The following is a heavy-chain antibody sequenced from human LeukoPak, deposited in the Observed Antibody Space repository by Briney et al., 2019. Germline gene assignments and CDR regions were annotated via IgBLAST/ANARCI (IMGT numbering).Heavy chain of an antibody. Sequence: GGSLRLSCAASGFTFSSYWMHWVRQAPGKGLVWVSRLNSDGTNTYHADSVKGRVTISRDNAKNTVYLEMNSLRAEDTAVYYCARDGPYYDFWSGERFDYWGQGTLVTVSS. CDR1: GFTFSSYW. V-gene: IGHV3-74*01. CDR2: LNSDGTNT. CDR3: ARDGPYYDFWSGERFDY. J-gene: IGHJ4*02. D-gene: IGHD3-3*01.